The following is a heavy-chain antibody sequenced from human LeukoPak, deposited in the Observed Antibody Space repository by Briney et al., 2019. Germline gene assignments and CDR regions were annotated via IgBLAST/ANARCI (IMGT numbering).Heavy chain of an antibody. J-gene: IGHJ4*02. CDR1: GFTFSSYA. D-gene: IGHD6-13*01. CDR2: INWNGGST. V-gene: IGHV3-20*04. Sequence: GGSLRLSCAASGFTFSSYAMSWVRQAPGKGLEWVSGINWNGGSTGYADSVKGRFTISRDNAKNSLYLQMNSLRAEDTALYYCARGDYIAAAGTLGYWGQGTLVTVSS. CDR3: ARGDYIAAAGTLGY.